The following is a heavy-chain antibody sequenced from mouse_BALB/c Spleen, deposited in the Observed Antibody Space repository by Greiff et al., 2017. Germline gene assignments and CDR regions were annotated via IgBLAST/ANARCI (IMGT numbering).Heavy chain of an antibody. CDR2: IYPGDGDT. CDR1: GYAFSSYW. Sequence: VQLKESGAELVRPGSSVKISCKASGYAFSSYWMNWVKQRPGQGLEWIGQIYPGDGDTNYNGKFKGKATLTADKSSSTAYMQLSSLTSEDSAVYFCARWGYGAWFAYWGQGTLVTVSA. CDR3: ARWGYGAWFAY. D-gene: IGHD2-14*01. J-gene: IGHJ3*01. V-gene: IGHV1-80*01.